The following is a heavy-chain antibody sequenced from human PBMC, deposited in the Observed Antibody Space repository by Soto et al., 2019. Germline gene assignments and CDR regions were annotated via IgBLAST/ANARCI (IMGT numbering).Heavy chain of an antibody. CDR1: GGSISSYY. CDR3: ARVAFLEWLPNPNWFDL. CDR2: IYYSGST. D-gene: IGHD3-3*01. Sequence: SETLSLTCTVSGGSISSYYWSWIRQPPGKGLEWIGYIYYSGSTNYNPSLKSRVTISVDTSKNQFSLKLSSVTAADTAVYYCARVAFLEWLPNPNWFDLWGQGILVTVSS. J-gene: IGHJ5*02. V-gene: IGHV4-59*01.